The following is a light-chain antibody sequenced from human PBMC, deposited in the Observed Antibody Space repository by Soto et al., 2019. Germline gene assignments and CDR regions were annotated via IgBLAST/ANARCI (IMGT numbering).Light chain of an antibody. V-gene: IGKV3-20*01. J-gene: IGKJ1*01. Sequence: EIVLTQSPGTLSLSPGETATLSCRASQSINSNYLDWYQQKPGQAPRLLIYAASSRATGIPDRFIGSGSGIDVFLTSSRLQDDEFLVYYYYQYGGSLPRTFGHGTRLEIK. CDR3: YQYGGSLPRT. CDR1: QSINSNY. CDR2: AAS.